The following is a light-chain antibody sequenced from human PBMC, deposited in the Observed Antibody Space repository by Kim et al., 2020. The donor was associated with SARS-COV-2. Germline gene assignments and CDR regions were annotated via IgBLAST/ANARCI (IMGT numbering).Light chain of an antibody. CDR3: QVWDSSSDHRV. CDR2: YDS. J-gene: IGLJ3*02. CDR1: NIGSKS. V-gene: IGLV3-21*04. Sequence: APGKTARSTCGGNNIGSKSVHWYQQKPAQAPVLVIYYDSDRPSGIPERFSGSNSGNTATLTISRVEAGDEADYYCQVWDSSSDHRVFGGGTQLTVL.